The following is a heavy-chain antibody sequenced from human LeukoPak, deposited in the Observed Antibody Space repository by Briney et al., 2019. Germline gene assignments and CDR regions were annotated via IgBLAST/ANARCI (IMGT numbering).Heavy chain of an antibody. J-gene: IGHJ6*04. CDR3: ARGCSGGSCYPRYYYYYGMDV. D-gene: IGHD2-15*01. V-gene: IGHV1-3*01. Sequence: GASVKVSCKASGYTFTSYAMHWVRQAPGQRNEWMGWINACNGNTKYSQKFQGRVTITRDTSASTAYMELSSLRSEDTAVYYCARGCSGGSCYPRYYYYYGMDVWGKGTPVTVSS. CDR2: INACNGNT. CDR1: GYTFTSYA.